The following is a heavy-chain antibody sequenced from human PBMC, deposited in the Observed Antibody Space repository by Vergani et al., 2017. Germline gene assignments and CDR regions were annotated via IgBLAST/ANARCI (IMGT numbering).Heavy chain of an antibody. J-gene: IGHJ6*03. CDR2: INPNSGGT. CDR3: ARVIGHSSSWYYYYYMDV. V-gene: IGHV1-2*02. CDR1: GYTFTGYY. Sequence: QVQLVQSGAEVKKPGASVKVSCKASGYTFTGYYMHWVRQAPGQGLEWMGWINPNSGGTNYAQKFQGRVTMTRDTSISTAYMELSRLRSDDTAVYYCARVIGHSSSWYYYYYMDVWGKGTTVTVSS. D-gene: IGHD6-13*01.